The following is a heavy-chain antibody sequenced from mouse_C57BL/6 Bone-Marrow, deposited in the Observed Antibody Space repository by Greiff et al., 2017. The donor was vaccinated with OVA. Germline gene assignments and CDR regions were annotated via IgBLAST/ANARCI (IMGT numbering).Heavy chain of an antibody. CDR1: GYTFTDYN. CDR3: AREGLRREDWYFDV. V-gene: IGHV1-18*01. J-gene: IGHJ1*03. CDR2: INPNNGGT. Sequence: VQLKQSGPELVKPGASVKIPCKASGYTFTDYNMDWVKQSHGKSLEWIGDINPNNGGTIYNQKFKGKATLTVDKSSSTAYMELRSLTSEDTAVYYCAREGLRREDWYFDVWGTGTTVTVSS. D-gene: IGHD2-4*01.